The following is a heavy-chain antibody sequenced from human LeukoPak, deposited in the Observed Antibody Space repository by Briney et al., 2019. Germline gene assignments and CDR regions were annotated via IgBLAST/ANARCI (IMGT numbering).Heavy chain of an antibody. CDR1: GFTFSSYS. CDR2: ISSSSAYI. J-gene: IGHJ6*03. V-gene: IGHV3-21*01. D-gene: IGHD3-22*01. CDR3: AGNTMIVGTSYYYYYVDV. Sequence: GGSLRLSCAASGFTFSSYSMNWVRQAPGKGLEWVSSISSSSAYIYYADSLKGRFTISRDNAKNSLYLQMNSLRAEDTAVYYCAGNTMIVGTSYYYYYVDVWGKGTTVTVSS.